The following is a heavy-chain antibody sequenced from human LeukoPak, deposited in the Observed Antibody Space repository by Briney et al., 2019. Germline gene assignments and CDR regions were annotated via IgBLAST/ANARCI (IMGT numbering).Heavy chain of an antibody. Sequence: SGGSLRLSCAASGFTFDDYAMHWVRQAPGKGLEWVSGISWNSGSIGYADSVKGRFTISRDNAKNSLYLQMNSLRAEDTALYYCAKDIATSNYDILTGYDNDAFDIWGQGTMVTVSS. V-gene: IGHV3-9*01. CDR2: ISWNSGSI. CDR3: AKDIATSNYDILTGYDNDAFDI. CDR1: GFTFDDYA. J-gene: IGHJ3*02. D-gene: IGHD3-9*01.